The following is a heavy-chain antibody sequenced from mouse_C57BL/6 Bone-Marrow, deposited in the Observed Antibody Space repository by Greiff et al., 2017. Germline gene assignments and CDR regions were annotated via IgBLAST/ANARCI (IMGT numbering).Heavy chain of an antibody. D-gene: IGHD1-1*01. CDR2: IDPEDGET. J-gene: IGHJ2*01. CDR1: GFNIKDYY. CDR3: TRSLIYYGTNY. V-gene: IGHV14-2*01. Sequence: VQLQQSGAELVKPGASVKLSCTASGFNIKDYYIHWVKQRTEQGLEWIGRIDPEDGETKYAPKVQDKATITADTSSNTAYLQLSSLPSEDTAVYYCTRSLIYYGTNYWGQGTTLTVSS.